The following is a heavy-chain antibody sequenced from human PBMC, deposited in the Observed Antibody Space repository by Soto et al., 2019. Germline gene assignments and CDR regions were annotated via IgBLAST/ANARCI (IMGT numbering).Heavy chain of an antibody. CDR2: ISYDGSNK. V-gene: IGHV3-30-3*01. Sequence: PGGSLRLSCAASGFTFSSYAMHWVRQAPGKGLEWVAVISYDGSNKYYADSVKGRFTISRDNSKNTLYLQMNSLRAEDTAVYYCVRDRAIVVVVAARVMEVWGQGTTVTV. D-gene: IGHD2-15*01. CDR3: VRDRAIVVVVAARVMEV. J-gene: IGHJ6*02. CDR1: GFTFSSYA.